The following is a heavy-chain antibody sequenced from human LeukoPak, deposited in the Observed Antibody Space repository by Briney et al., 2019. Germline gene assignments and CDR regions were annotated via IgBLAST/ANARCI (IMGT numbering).Heavy chain of an antibody. D-gene: IGHD2-21*02. CDR2: ISSDGSNK. J-gene: IGHJ4*02. V-gene: IGHV3-30*18. Sequence: SLRLSCAASGFTLSTYGMHRVRQAPGKGLEWVAVISSDGSNKFYADSVKGRFTISRDGSKNTLYPQMNSLRPDDTAVYFCAKPQVTANWYYFHYWGQGTLVTVSS. CDR1: GFTLSTYG. CDR3: AKPQVTANWYYFHY.